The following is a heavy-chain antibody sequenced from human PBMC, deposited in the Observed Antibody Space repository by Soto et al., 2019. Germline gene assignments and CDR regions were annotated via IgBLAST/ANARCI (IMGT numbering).Heavy chain of an antibody. CDR1: GFTFSSYA. CDR3: ARRTSGWYLDY. V-gene: IGHV3-23*01. CDR2: ISGSGGST. Sequence: EVQLLESGGGLVQPGGSLRLSCAASGFTFSSYAMSWVRQAPGKGLEWVTVISGSGGSTYYADSVKGRFTISRDNSKNTLYLQMNSLRAEDTVVYYCARRTSGWYLDYWGQGTLVTVSS. J-gene: IGHJ4*02. D-gene: IGHD6-19*01.